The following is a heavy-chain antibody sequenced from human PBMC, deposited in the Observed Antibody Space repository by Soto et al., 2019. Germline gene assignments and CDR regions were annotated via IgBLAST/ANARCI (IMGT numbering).Heavy chain of an antibody. V-gene: IGHV1-3*01. J-gene: IGHJ5*02. CDR3: AVNYYDSSGYYDNWFEP. CDR1: GYTFTSYA. Sequence: ASVKVSCKASGYTFTSYAMHWVRQAPGQRLEWMGWINAGNGNTKYSQKFQGRVTITRDTSASTAYMELSSLRSEDTAVYYCAVNYYDSSGYYDNWFEPWGKGTLAAV. CDR2: INAGNGNT. D-gene: IGHD3-22*01.